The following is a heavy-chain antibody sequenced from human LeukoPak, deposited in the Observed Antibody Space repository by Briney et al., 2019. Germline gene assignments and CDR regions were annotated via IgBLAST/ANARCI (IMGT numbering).Heavy chain of an antibody. CDR3: ARENPLEWLFH. V-gene: IGHV3-33*01. D-gene: IGHD3-3*01. Sequence: PGRSLRLSCAASGFTFSSYGMHWVRQAPGKGLEWVAVIWYDGSNKYYADSVKGRFTISRDNSKNTLYLQMNSLRAEDTAVYYCARENPLEWLFHWGQGTLVTVSS. CDR1: GFTFSSYG. J-gene: IGHJ4*02. CDR2: IWYDGSNK.